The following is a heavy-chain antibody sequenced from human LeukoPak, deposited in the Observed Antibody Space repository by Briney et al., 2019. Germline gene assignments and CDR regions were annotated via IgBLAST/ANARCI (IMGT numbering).Heavy chain of an antibody. CDR3: AKVHLRIEIYAFDV. CDR2: ISYDGSNK. D-gene: IGHD1-26*01. V-gene: IGHV3-30*18. J-gene: IGHJ3*01. CDR1: GFTFNSFG. Sequence: GRSLRLSCATSGFTFNSFGMHWARQAPGKGLEWVAFISYDGSNKDYADSVKGRFTISRDNSKNTLFLQMNSLRVEDTAVYYCAKVHLRIEIYAFDVWGQGTMVTVSS.